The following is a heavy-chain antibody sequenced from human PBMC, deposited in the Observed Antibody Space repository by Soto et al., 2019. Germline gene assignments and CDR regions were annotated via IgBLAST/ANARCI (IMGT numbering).Heavy chain of an antibody. J-gene: IGHJ3*02. CDR3: ARPSGDYVWGSYCSNAFDI. CDR1: GGTFSSYA. CDR2: IIPIFGTA. Sequence: QVQLVQSGAEVKKPGSSVKVSCKASGGTFSSYAISWVRQAPGQGLEWMGGIIPIFGTANYAQKFQGRVTSTADESPSTAYMELSSLRSEDTAVYYCARPSGDYVWGSYCSNAFDIWGQGTMVTVSS. V-gene: IGHV1-69*01. D-gene: IGHD3-16*01.